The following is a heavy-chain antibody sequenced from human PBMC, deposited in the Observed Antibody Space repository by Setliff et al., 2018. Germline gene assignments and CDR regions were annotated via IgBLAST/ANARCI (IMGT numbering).Heavy chain of an antibody. V-gene: IGHV1-18*01. Sequence: ASVKVSCKASGYTFTSYGISWVRQAPGQGLEWMGWISAYNGNTNHAQKLQGRVTMTTDTSTSTAYMELRSLRSDDTAVYYCARETRDPTYYNFWSGYEVGAFDPWGQGTLVNVSS. D-gene: IGHD3-3*01. J-gene: IGHJ5*02. CDR1: GYTFTSYG. CDR2: ISAYNGNT. CDR3: ARETRDPTYYNFWSGYEVGAFDP.